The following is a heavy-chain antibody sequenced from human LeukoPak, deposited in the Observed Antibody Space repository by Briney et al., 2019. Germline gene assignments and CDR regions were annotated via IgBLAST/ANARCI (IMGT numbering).Heavy chain of an antibody. CDR3: ARQETGTTLSFDY. CDR1: GGSMSSYY. Sequence: SETLSLTCTVSGGSMSSYYWGWIRQPPGKGLEWIGSIYYSGSTYYNPSLKSRVTISVDTSKNQFSLKLSSVTAADTAVYYCARQETGTTLSFDYWGQGTLVTVSS. CDR2: IYYSGST. V-gene: IGHV4-39*01. D-gene: IGHD1-7*01. J-gene: IGHJ4*02.